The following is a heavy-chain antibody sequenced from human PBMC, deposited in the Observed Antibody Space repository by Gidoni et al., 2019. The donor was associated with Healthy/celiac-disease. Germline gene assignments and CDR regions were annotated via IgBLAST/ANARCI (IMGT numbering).Heavy chain of an antibody. CDR3: ASRRYFDY. CDR1: GGSISSSSYY. J-gene: IGHJ4*02. CDR2: IYYSGST. V-gene: IGHV4-39*01. Sequence: QLQLQESGPGLVKPSETLSLTCTVSGGSISSSSYYWCWIRQPPGKGLEWIGSIYYSGSTYYNPSLKSRVTISVDTTKNQFSLKLSSVTAADTAVYYCASRRYFDYWGQGTLVTVSS.